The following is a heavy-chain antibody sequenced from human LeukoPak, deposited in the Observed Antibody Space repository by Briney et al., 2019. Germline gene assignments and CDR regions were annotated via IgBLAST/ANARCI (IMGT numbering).Heavy chain of an antibody. CDR3: ARISHAFDI. Sequence: PSETLSLTCTVSGGSMHNYYWSWIRQPPGKTLEWIGYIYYSGTTNYSPSLKSRVTISVDTSKNQFSLKLSSVTAADTAVYYCARISHAFDIWGQGTMVTVSS. CDR2: IYYSGTT. V-gene: IGHV4-59*08. CDR1: GGSMHNYY. J-gene: IGHJ3*02.